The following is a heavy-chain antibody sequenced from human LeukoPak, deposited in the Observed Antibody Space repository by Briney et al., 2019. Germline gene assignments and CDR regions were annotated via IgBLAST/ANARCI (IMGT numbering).Heavy chain of an antibody. Sequence: LSGGSLRLSCAASGFTSDDYAMHWVRQPPGKGLEWVSGISWNSGSIGSADSVKGRFTISRDNSKNTLYLQMNSLRAEETAVYYCAGERGCSWSLDYWGQGTLVTVSS. J-gene: IGHJ4*02. D-gene: IGHD6-13*01. CDR3: AGERGCSWSLDY. CDR2: ISWNSGSI. CDR1: GFTSDDYA. V-gene: IGHV3-9*02.